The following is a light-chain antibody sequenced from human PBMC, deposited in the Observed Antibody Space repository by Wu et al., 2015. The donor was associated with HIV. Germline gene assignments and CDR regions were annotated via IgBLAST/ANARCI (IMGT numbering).Light chain of an antibody. J-gene: IGKJ3*01. Sequence: EIVLTQSPGTLSLSPGERATLSCRASQSASSSYLAWYQQKPGQAPRLLIYGASSRATGIPDRFSGSGSGTDFTLTISRLEPEDFAVYYCQQYGRSPLAFGPGTKVDIK. CDR2: GAS. CDR3: QQYGRSPLA. V-gene: IGKV3-20*01. CDR1: QSASSSY.